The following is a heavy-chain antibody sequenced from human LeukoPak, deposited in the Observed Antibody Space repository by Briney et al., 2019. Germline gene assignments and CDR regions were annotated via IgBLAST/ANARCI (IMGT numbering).Heavy chain of an antibody. CDR2: IKQDGSEK. Sequence: GGSLRLSCAASGFTFSSYWMSWVRQAPGKGLELVAHIKQDGSEKYYVDSVKGRFTISRDNAKNSLYLQMNSLRAEDTAVYYCARDLEMATIGYAFDIWGQGTMVTVSS. D-gene: IGHD5-24*01. CDR1: GFTFSSYW. V-gene: IGHV3-7*01. J-gene: IGHJ3*02. CDR3: ARDLEMATIGYAFDI.